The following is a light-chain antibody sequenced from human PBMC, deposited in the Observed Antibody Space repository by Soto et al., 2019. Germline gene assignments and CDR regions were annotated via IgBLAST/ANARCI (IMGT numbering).Light chain of an antibody. CDR1: QDITNY. CDR2: GAS. Sequence: DIQMTQSPSSLSASVGDRVTITCQASQDITNYLNWYQQKPGQAPRLLLYGASSLETGVPSRFSGSGSGTDFTFTISSLQPEDIATYYCQHYDHLPITFGQGTRLEIK. J-gene: IGKJ5*01. V-gene: IGKV1-33*01. CDR3: QHYDHLPIT.